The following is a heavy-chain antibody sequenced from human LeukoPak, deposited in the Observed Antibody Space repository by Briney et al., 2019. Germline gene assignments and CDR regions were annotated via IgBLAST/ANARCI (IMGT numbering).Heavy chain of an antibody. D-gene: IGHD3-3*01. Sequence: AASVKVSCKVSGYTLTELSMHWVRQAPGQGLEWMGWINPNSGGTNYAQKFQGRVTMTRDTSISTAYMELSRLRSDDTAVYYCARDQPEVEWLPDYWGQGTLVTVSS. CDR1: GYTLTELS. J-gene: IGHJ4*02. CDR3: ARDQPEVEWLPDY. V-gene: IGHV1-2*02. CDR2: INPNSGGT.